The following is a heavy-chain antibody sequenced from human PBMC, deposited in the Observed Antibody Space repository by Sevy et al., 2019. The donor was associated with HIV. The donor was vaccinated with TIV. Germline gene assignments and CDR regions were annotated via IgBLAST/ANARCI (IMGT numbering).Heavy chain of an antibody. V-gene: IGHV3-30*04. D-gene: IGHD6-6*01. CDR1: GFTFSSYA. Sequence: GGSLRLSCAASGFTFSSYAMNWVRQAPGKGLEWVALISYDGNNKYYADSVKGRFTISRDNSKNTLYLQMNSLRGEDTAFYYCARGCAALPGYYYGLDVWGQGTTVTVSS. CDR2: ISYDGNNK. CDR3: ARGCAALPGYYYGLDV. J-gene: IGHJ6*02.